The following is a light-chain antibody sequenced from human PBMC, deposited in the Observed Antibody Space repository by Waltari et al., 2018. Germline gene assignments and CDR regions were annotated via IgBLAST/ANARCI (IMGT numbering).Light chain of an antibody. V-gene: IGLV2-14*01. CDR1: SSDVGGYNY. CDR3: SSYTGGGTWV. CDR2: EVN. J-gene: IGLJ3*02. Sequence: QSALTQPASVSGSPGQSITISCTGTSSDVGGYNYVSWYQQHPGEAPKLMIYEVNNRPSGVSNPFSGSKSGNTASLTISGLQAEDEADYYCSSYTGGGTWVFGGGTKVTVL.